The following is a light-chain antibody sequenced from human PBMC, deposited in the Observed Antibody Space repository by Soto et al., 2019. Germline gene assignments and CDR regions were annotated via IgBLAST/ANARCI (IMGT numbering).Light chain of an antibody. CDR2: GAS. CDR1: QRISTY. V-gene: IGKV1-39*01. CDR3: QQRYPTLIT. Sequence: DIGRTQSPSSVSASVVDGVTITCRASQRISTYLNWYQQKPGKAPKLLIYGASTLQGGVPSRFSGSGSGTDFTLAISRLIPADPVTQYWQQRYPTLITIGQGTRLEIK. J-gene: IGKJ5*01.